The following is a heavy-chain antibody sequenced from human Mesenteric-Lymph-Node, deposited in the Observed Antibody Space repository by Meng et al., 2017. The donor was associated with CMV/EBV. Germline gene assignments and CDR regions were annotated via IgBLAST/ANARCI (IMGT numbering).Heavy chain of an antibody. CDR2: ISSSSSYI. Sequence: GGSLRLSCAASGFTFSSYSMNWVRQAPGKGLEWVSSISSSSSYIYYADSVKGRFTISRDNAKNSLYLQMNSLRAEDTAVYYCARDWGTDYDFWSGYYTGYYYYGMDVWGQGTTVTVSS. CDR3: ARDWGTDYDFWSGYYTGYYYYGMDV. D-gene: IGHD3-3*01. J-gene: IGHJ6*02. CDR1: GFTFSSYS. V-gene: IGHV3-21*01.